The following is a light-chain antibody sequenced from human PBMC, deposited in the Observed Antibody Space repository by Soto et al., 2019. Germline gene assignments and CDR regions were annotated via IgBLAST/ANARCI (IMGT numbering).Light chain of an antibody. CDR2: DAS. V-gene: IGKV3-11*01. CDR3: QQRSHWPPLLT. J-gene: IGKJ4*01. CDR1: QSVSRF. Sequence: EIVLTQSPATLSLSPGERATLSCRASQSVSRFLAWYQQKPGQAPRLLIYDASNRATGIPARFSGSGSGTDFTLTIDSLEPEDFAVYYCQQRSHWPPLLTFGGGTKVEIK.